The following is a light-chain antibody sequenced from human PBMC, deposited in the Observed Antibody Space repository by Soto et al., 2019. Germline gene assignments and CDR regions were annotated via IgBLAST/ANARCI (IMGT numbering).Light chain of an antibody. J-gene: IGLJ1*01. CDR3: GAWDGGMSAFV. CDR1: SSNIGNSF. Sequence: QSLLRQPPSVAAAPGRTVTVSCFGSSSNIGNSFVSWYQQLPGTAPRLLIYDNNEQPSGIPDRFAGSKSGTSATLGITGLQTGDEADYYCGAWDGGMSAFVFGTGTKVTVL. CDR2: DNN. V-gene: IGLV1-51*01.